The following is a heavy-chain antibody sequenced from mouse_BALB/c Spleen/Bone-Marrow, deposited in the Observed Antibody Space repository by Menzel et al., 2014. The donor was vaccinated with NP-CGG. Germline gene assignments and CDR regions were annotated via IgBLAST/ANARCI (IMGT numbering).Heavy chain of an antibody. CDR3: VRGELLAY. J-gene: IGHJ2*01. CDR1: GYTFTTYW. CDR2: IYPGSDST. Sequence: VQGVESGAELVKPGTPVKMSCKASGYTFTTYWMHWVKQRPGQGLEWIGHIYPGSDSTNYNEKFKSKATLTVDTSSSTAYMQLSSLTSEDSAVYYCVRGELLAYWGQGTTLTVSS. V-gene: IGHV1-55*01.